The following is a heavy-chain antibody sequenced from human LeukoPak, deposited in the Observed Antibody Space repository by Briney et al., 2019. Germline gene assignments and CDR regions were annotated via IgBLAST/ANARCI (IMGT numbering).Heavy chain of an antibody. CDR3: ARGDFRDILTGYYIVPKGAEYFQH. D-gene: IGHD3-9*01. Sequence: GGSLRLSCAASGFTFSSYAMSWVRQAPGKGLEWVSAISGSGDTTYYADSVKGRFTISRDNSKNTLYLQMNSLRAEDTAVYYCARGDFRDILTGYYIVPKGAEYFQHWGQGTLVTVSS. CDR1: GFTFSSYA. J-gene: IGHJ1*01. V-gene: IGHV3-23*01. CDR2: ISGSGDTT.